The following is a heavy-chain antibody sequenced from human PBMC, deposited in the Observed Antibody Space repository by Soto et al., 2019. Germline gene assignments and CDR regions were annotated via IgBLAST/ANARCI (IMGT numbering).Heavy chain of an antibody. CDR3: ARDQVGYCSGGSCYHYYYGMDV. CDR1: CGSVSSGSYY. Sequence: PSETLSLTCTVSCGSVSSGSYYWSWIRQPPGKGLEWIGYIYYSGSTNYNPSLKSRVTISVDTSKNQFSLKLSSVTAADTAVYYCARDQVGYCSGGSCYHYYYGMDVWGQGTTVTVSS. J-gene: IGHJ6*02. CDR2: IYYSGST. V-gene: IGHV4-61*01. D-gene: IGHD2-15*01.